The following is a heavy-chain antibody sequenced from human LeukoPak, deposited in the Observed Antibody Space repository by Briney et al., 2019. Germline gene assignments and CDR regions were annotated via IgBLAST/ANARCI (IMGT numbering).Heavy chain of an antibody. CDR2: ILYDGSNK. CDR1: GFTFSNYG. V-gene: IGHV3-30*03. CDR3: ARAPVLRFLEWPMDV. D-gene: IGHD3-3*01. Sequence: GRSLRLSCAASGFTFSNYGMHWVRQAPGQGLEWVAVILYDGSNKYYADSVKGRFTISRDNSKNTLYLQMNSLRAEDTAVYYCARAPVLRFLEWPMDVWGKGTTVTVSS. J-gene: IGHJ6*04.